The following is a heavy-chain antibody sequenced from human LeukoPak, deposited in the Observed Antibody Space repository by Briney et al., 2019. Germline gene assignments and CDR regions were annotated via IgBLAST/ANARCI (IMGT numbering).Heavy chain of an antibody. CDR3: ARGGGYAWDY. J-gene: IGHJ4*02. CDR2: IGSASSYV. Sequence: GGSLRLSCAASGITFKNYNMNWVRQAPGKGLEGVAFIGSASSYVVYADSVKGRFTISRYNAKNSLYLQMNSLRADDTAVYYCARGGGYAWDYWGQRTLVTASS. V-gene: IGHV3-21*01. CDR1: GITFKNYN. D-gene: IGHD5-12*01.